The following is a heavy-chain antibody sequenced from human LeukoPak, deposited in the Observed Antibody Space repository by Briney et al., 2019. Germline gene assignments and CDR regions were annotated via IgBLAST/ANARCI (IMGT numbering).Heavy chain of an antibody. D-gene: IGHD3-10*01. CDR3: ARDPSMIRGENTPYFDY. CDR2: IIPVFGTA. V-gene: IGHV1-69*13. Sequence: SVKVSCKASGGAFRSYAISWVRQAPGQGLEWMGGIIPVFGTADYAQKFQGRVTIIADESTSTAYMELKSLKSEDTAVYYCARDPSMIRGENTPYFDYWGQGTLVTVSS. CDR1: GGAFRSYA. J-gene: IGHJ4*02.